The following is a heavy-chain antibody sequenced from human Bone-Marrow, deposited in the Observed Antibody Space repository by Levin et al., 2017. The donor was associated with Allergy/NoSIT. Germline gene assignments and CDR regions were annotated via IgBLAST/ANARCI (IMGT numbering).Heavy chain of an antibody. Sequence: GGSLRLSCLASGFTSKSYAMNWVRQAPGKGLEWVSTINDRGDYTYHADSVKGRFTISRDSSKNTLYLQMNSLSADDTALYYCARDHKVTSVGFTTNWAFDLWGRGTRVTVSS. CDR3: ARDHKVTSVGFTTNWAFDL. D-gene: IGHD1-26*01. CDR2: INDRGDYT. J-gene: IGHJ2*01. CDR1: GFTSKSYA. V-gene: IGHV3-23*01.